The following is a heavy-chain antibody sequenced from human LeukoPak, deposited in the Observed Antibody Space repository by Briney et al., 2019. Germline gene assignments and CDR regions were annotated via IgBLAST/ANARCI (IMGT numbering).Heavy chain of an antibody. CDR3: ARGDRITMVRGVIISPSPYYFDY. V-gene: IGHV4-34*01. D-gene: IGHD3-10*01. CDR2: INHSGST. Sequence: SETLSLTCAVYGGSFSGYYWSWIRQPPGKGLEWIGEINHSGSTNYNPSLKSRVTISVDTSKNQFSLKLSSVTAADTAVYYCARGDRITMVRGVIISPSPYYFDYWGQGTLVTVSS. CDR1: GGSFSGYY. J-gene: IGHJ4*02.